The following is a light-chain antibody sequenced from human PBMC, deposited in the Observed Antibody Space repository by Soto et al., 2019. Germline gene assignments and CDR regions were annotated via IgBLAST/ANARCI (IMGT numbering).Light chain of an antibody. Sequence: EIVMTQSPATLSVSPGERATLSCRASQSVSSNLAWYQKKPGQAPRLLIYGSSTRATGIPARFSGSGSGTEFTLTISSLQSEDFALYYCQQYDDWPRTFGPGTKVDI. J-gene: IGKJ3*01. CDR3: QQYDDWPRT. CDR1: QSVSSN. CDR2: GSS. V-gene: IGKV3D-15*01.